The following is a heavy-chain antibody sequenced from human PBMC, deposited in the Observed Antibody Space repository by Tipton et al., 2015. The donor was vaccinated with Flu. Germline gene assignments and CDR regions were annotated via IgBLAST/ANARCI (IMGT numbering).Heavy chain of an antibody. CDR3: TSGNFYDSSGYFAF. CDR2: THTNGNT. D-gene: IGHD3-22*01. CDR1: GGSISSYY. Sequence: TLSLTCTVSGGSISSYYWSWIRQSVGKGPEWIGRTHTNGNTNYNSSFGSRLTMSLDTSKSQFSMTLTSVTVADTAVYYCTSGNFYDSSGYFAFWGQGILVTVSS. J-gene: IGHJ4*02. V-gene: IGHV4-4*07.